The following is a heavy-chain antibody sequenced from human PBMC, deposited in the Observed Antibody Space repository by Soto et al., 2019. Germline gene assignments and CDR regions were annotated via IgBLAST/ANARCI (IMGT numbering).Heavy chain of an antibody. V-gene: IGHV3-21*06. CDR3: ATPYYFNP. J-gene: IGHJ5*02. CDR1: GFMFSAYT. CDR2: ISDDSSYI. D-gene: IGHD3-22*01. Sequence: GGSLRLSCAASGFMFSAYTMNWVRQAPGKGLEWLSSISDDSSYIDYADSLRGRFTVSRDNARNSLYLQIDSLGVEDTAVYYCATPYYFNPWCPGNLVTVSS.